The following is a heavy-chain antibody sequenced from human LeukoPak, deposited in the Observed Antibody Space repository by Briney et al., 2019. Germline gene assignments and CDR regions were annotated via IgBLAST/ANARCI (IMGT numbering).Heavy chain of an antibody. J-gene: IGHJ4*02. V-gene: IGHV3-7*03. CDR1: GFTFSSYA. CDR2: IKQDGSGK. D-gene: IGHD3-10*01. CDR3: ARLWFGELFIYFDY. Sequence: GGSLRLSCAASGFTFSSYAMSWVRQAPGKGLEWVANIKQDGSGKYYVDSVKGRFTISRDNAKNSLYLQMNSLRAEDTAVYYCARLWFGELFIYFDYWGQGTLVTVSS.